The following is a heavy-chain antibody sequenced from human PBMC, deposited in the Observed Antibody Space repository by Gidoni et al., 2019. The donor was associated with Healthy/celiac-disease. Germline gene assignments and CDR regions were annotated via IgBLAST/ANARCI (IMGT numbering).Heavy chain of an antibody. V-gene: IGHV3-30*18. D-gene: IGHD6-19*01. CDR3: AKDSGYSSGWYPGPFDY. CDR2: ISYDGSNK. J-gene: IGHJ4*02. Sequence: QVQLVESGGGVVQPGRSLRLSCAASGFTFSSYGMHWVRQAPGKGLEWVAVISYDGSNKYYADSVKGRFTISRDNSKNTLYLQMNSLRAEDTAVYYCAKDSGYSSGWYPGPFDYWGQGTLVTVSS. CDR1: GFTFSSYG.